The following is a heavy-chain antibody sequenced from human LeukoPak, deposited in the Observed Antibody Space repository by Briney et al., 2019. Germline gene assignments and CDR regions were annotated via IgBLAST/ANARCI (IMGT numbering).Heavy chain of an antibody. D-gene: IGHD1-1*01. CDR1: GFTFRSYG. CDR2: ISTGSTTI. V-gene: IGHV3-48*04. J-gene: IGHJ5*02. Sequence: GGSLRLSCAVSGFTFRSYGMNWVRQAPGKGLEWVSYISTGSTTISYADSVKGRFTISRDNAKNSLYLQMNSLRAEDTALYYCAKDIGRAILTNWFDPWGQGTLVTVSS. CDR3: AKDIGRAILTNWFDP.